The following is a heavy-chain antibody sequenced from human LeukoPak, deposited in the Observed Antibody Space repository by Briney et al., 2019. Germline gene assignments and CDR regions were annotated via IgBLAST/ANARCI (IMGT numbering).Heavy chain of an antibody. CDR3: ALRQPDAFDI. CDR2: IIPIFGTA. D-gene: IGHD6-13*01. V-gene: IGHV1-69*05. J-gene: IGHJ3*02. CDR1: GGTFSSYA. Sequence: GASVKVSCKASGGTFSSYAISWVRQAPGQGLEWMGRIIPIFGTANYAQKFQGRVAITTDESTSTAYMELSSLRSEDTAVYYCALRQPDAFDIWGQGTMVTVSS.